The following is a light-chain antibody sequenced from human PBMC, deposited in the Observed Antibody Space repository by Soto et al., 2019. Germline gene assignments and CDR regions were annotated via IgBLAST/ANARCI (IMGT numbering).Light chain of an antibody. CDR2: GAS. CDR3: QHYQSGHPIT. CDR1: QSVGTR. Sequence: ILLTQSPYTLSLSPEERAPLSCSAAQSVGTRLAWYQHKTGQAPRLLISGASSRATGIPDRFTGSGSETSFTLTISRLEPEDFALYYCQHYQSGHPITFGQGTRLEIK. V-gene: IGKV3-20*01. J-gene: IGKJ5*01.